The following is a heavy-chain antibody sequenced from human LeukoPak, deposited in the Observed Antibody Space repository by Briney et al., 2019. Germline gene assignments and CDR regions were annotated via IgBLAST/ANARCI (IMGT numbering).Heavy chain of an antibody. CDR3: AKGHGSGGWLVDV. Sequence: PGGSLRLSCAASGFTFSNYAMNWVRQVPGKGLEWVSGISGSDGSTYYADSVKGRFTISRDNSKNTLDLQMNSLRAEDTAVYHCAKGHGSGGWLVDVWGKGTTVTVSS. CDR1: GFTFSNYA. V-gene: IGHV3-23*01. D-gene: IGHD3-10*01. J-gene: IGHJ6*04. CDR2: ISGSDGST.